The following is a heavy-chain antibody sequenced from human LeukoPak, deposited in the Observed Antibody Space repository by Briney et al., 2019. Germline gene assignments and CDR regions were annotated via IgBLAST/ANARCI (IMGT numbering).Heavy chain of an antibody. J-gene: IGHJ3*02. V-gene: IGHV3-48*03. Sequence: PRGSLRLSCAASGLTFSIYEMNCVRQAPGKRLEWVSYISSGSSIYYADSVKGRFTISRDNAKKSLYLQMHSLRAEDTAVYYCARDSHKFDSSGYYPDAFDIWGQGTMVTVSS. CDR1: GLTFSIYE. CDR3: ARDSHKFDSSGYYPDAFDI. D-gene: IGHD3-22*01. CDR2: ISSGSSI.